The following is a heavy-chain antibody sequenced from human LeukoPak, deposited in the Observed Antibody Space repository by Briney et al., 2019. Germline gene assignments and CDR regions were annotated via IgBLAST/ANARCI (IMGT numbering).Heavy chain of an antibody. D-gene: IGHD1-26*01. CDR3: AKGRGGSYNNPFDY. Sequence: PGRSLRLSCAASGFTFDDYAMHWVRQAPGKGLEWVSGISWNSGSIGYADSVKGRFTISRDNAKNSLYLQMSSLRADNMALYYCAKGRGGSYNNPFDYLGQGTLVTVSS. J-gene: IGHJ4*02. CDR2: ISWNSGSI. CDR1: GFTFDDYA. V-gene: IGHV3-9*03.